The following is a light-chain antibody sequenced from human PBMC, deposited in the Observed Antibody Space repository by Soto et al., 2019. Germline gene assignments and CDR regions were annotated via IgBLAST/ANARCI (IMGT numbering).Light chain of an antibody. V-gene: IGKV3-20*01. CDR3: QQYGSSPQT. J-gene: IGKJ4*01. CDR1: QSVSSSF. CDR2: GAS. Sequence: EIVLTQSPGTLSLSPGERATLSCRASQSVSSSFLAWYQQKPGQAPRLLIYGASTRATGIPDRFSGSGSGTDFTLTISRLEPEDFAVYYCQQYGSSPQTFXGGTKVDIK.